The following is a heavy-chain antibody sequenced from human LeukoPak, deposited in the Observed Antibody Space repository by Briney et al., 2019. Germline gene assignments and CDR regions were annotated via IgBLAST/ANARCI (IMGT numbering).Heavy chain of an antibody. V-gene: IGHV4-34*01. CDR1: GGSFSGYY. J-gene: IGHJ4*02. D-gene: IGHD6-6*01. CDR2: INHSGST. Sequence: PSETLPLTCAVYGGSFSGYYWSWIPQPPGKGLEWIGEINHSGSTNYNPSLKSRVTISVDTSKNQFSLKLSSVTAADTAVYYCARLSSIAPDFDYWGQGTLVTVSS. CDR3: ARLSSIAPDFDY.